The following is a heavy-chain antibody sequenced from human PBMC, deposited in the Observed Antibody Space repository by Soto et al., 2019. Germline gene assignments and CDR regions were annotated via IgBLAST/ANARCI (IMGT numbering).Heavy chain of an antibody. CDR2: MSPKSGDT. CDR1: GYTFTSND. CDR3: SGGPPNWGFDF. D-gene: IGHD7-27*01. J-gene: IGHJ4*02. V-gene: IGHV1-8*01. Sequence: QVQLVQSGAEVKKPGASVKVSCKASGYTFTSNDINWVRQATGQGFEWMGWMSPKSGDTGYAQKFQGRGTMTRDTSISTAYMELSSMRSEDTAVYYCSGGPPNWGFDFWGQGTLVTVPS.